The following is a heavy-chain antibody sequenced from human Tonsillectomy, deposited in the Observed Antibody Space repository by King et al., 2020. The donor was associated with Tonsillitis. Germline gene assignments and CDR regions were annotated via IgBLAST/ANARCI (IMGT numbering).Heavy chain of an antibody. V-gene: IGHV3-21*01. J-gene: IGHJ6*02. D-gene: IGHD3-10*01. Sequence: VQLVESGGGLVKPGGSLRLSCAASGFTFSSYSMNWVRQTPGKGLEWVSFISSSSSYIYYADSVKGRFTISRDNAKNSLYLQMNSLRAEDTAVYYCARECREGWFGESDTLKGYYGMVVWVQGTTVTVSS. CDR2: ISSSSSYI. CDR3: ARECREGWFGESDTLKGYYGMVV. CDR1: GFTFSSYS.